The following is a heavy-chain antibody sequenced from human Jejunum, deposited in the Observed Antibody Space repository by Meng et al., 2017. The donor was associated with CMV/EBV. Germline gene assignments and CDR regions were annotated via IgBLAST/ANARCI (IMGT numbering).Heavy chain of an antibody. V-gene: IGHV3-66*01. CDR1: GFIVSSNY. CDR3: AGGDCSSGSCALDY. Sequence: EVQLVESVGGLVQPGGSLRLSCAVSGFIVSSNYMSWVRQAPGKGLEWVSVIYSGGGTYYADSVKGRFIISRENSKNTLYVQMNSLRGDDTAVYYCAGGDCSSGSCALDYWGRGTLVTVSS. CDR2: IYSGGGT. D-gene: IGHD2-15*01. J-gene: IGHJ4*02.